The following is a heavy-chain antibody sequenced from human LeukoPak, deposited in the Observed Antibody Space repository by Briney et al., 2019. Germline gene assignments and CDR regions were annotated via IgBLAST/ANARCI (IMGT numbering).Heavy chain of an antibody. CDR3: AGTSITVAMDY. D-gene: IGHD6-19*01. CDR2: IFYSGST. V-gene: IGHV4-59*08. Sequence: SETLSLTCTVSGGSLSNYYWSWSRQPPGKGLEWIGYIFYSGSTNYNPSLKSRVTMSVDTSKNQFSLKLTSVTAADAAVYYCAGTSITVAMDYWGQGALVTVSS. J-gene: IGHJ4*02. CDR1: GGSLSNYY.